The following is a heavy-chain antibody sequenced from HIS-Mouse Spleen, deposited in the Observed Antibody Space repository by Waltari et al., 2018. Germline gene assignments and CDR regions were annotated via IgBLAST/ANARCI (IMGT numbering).Heavy chain of an antibody. D-gene: IGHD5-12*01. CDR2: IYTSGST. Sequence: QVQLQESGPGLVKPSETLSLTCTVSGGSISSYYWSWIRQPAGQGLEWIGRIYTSGSTNYNPSLKSRVTMSVDTSKNQFSLKLSSVTAADTAVYYCARDKRDGYNDAFDIWGQGTMVTVSS. CDR1: GGSISSYY. V-gene: IGHV4-4*07. CDR3: ARDKRDGYNDAFDI. J-gene: IGHJ3*02.